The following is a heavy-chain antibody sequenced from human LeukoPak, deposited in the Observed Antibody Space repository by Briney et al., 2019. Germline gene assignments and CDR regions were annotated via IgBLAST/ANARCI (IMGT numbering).Heavy chain of an antibody. CDR2: ISYDGSNK. J-gene: IGHJ1*01. CDR3: AKDKSSGYYWEYFQH. CDR1: GFTFSSYG. Sequence: GRSLRLSCAASGFTFSSYGMHWVRQAPGKGLEWVAVISYDGSNKYYADSVKGRFTISRDNSKDTLYLQMNSLRAEDTAVYYCAKDKSSGYYWEYFQHWGQGTLVTVSS. V-gene: IGHV3-30*18. D-gene: IGHD3-22*01.